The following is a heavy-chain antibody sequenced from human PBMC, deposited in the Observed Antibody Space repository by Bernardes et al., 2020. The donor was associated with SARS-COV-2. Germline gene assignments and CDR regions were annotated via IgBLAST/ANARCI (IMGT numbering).Heavy chain of an antibody. V-gene: IGHV3-53*01. CDR1: GFNVNTNH. CDR3: AGDRGGDGYSHFDY. CDR2: LFRMGST. Sequence: GGSLRLSCAASGFNVNTNHMNWVRQAPGKGPEWVSVLFRMGSTSYADSVRGRFTISRDNSKNTVFLQMNSLRVEDTAVYYCAGDRGGDGYSHFDYWGQGTLVTVSS. D-gene: IGHD5-18*01. J-gene: IGHJ4*02.